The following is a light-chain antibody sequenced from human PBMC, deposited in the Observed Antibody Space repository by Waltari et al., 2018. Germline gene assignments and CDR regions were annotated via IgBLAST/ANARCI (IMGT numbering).Light chain of an antibody. J-gene: IGLJ2*01. CDR3: SSYVGSNIVV. Sequence: QSALTQPPSASGSPGQSVTISCTGTSSDVGAYNYVSWYQQHPGKAPKLMIYEVSKRPSGVPARFSGSKSGNTASLTVSGLQVEDEADYSCSSYVGSNIVVFGGGTKLTVL. V-gene: IGLV2-8*01. CDR2: EVS. CDR1: SSDVGAYNY.